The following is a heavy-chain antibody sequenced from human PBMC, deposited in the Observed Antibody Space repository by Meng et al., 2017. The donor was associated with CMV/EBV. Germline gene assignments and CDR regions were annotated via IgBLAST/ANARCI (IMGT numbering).Heavy chain of an antibody. V-gene: IGHV1-46*01. Sequence: ASVKVSCKASGYTFTSYYMHWVRQVPGQGLEWMGIINPSGGSTSYAQKFQGRVTMTRDTSTSTVYMELSRLRSDDTAVYYCASIVSGSYLQLPDYWGQGTLVTVSS. D-gene: IGHD1-26*01. CDR2: INPSGGST. CDR3: ASIVSGSYLQLPDY. J-gene: IGHJ4*02. CDR1: GYTFTSYY.